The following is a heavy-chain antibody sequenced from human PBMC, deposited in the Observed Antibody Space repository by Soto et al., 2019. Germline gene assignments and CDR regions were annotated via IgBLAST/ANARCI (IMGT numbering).Heavy chain of an antibody. Sequence: SETLSLTCTVSGGSISSSSYYWGWIRQPPGKGLEWIGSIYYSGSTYYNPSLKSRVTISVDTSKNQFSLKLSSVTAADTAVYNCAGQYSSSWGFYYYYGMDVWGQGTTVTVSS. D-gene: IGHD6-13*01. V-gene: IGHV4-39*01. J-gene: IGHJ6*02. CDR3: AGQYSSSWGFYYYYGMDV. CDR2: IYYSGST. CDR1: GGSISSSSYY.